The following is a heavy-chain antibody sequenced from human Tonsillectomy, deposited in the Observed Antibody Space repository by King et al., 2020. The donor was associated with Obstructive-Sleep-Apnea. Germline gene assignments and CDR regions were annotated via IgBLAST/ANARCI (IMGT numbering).Heavy chain of an antibody. J-gene: IGHJ4*02. CDR3: AKGVGATGDYFDS. CDR1: GFTFSSYA. CDR2: IIGSGGST. D-gene: IGHD1-26*01. Sequence: VQLVESGGGLVQPGGSLRLSCAASGFTFSSYATSWVRQAPGKGLEWVATIIGSGGSTYYADPVKGRFTISRDNSKNTLYLKMNSLRVEDTAVYYCAKGVGATGDYFDSWGQGTLVTVSS. V-gene: IGHV3-23*04.